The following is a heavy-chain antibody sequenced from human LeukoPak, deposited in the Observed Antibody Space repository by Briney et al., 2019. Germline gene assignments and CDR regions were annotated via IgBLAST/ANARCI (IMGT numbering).Heavy chain of an antibody. V-gene: IGHV3-23*01. J-gene: IGHJ4*02. CDR2: ITNSGGAT. Sequence: GGSLRLSCAVSGFTSSNYIMRWVRQAPGRGLEWVSTITNSGGATYYPDSVKGRFTISRDSSKNTVFLQMNSLRAEDTAIYYCTRGNRYFDYWGQGTLVTVSS. CDR1: GFTSSNYI. CDR3: TRGNRYFDY.